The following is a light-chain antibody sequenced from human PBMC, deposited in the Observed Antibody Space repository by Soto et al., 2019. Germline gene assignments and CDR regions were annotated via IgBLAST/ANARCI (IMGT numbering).Light chain of an antibody. Sequence: DIQMTQSPSTLSASEGDKVTITCRASQSISSWLAWYQQKPGKAPKLLIYKASSLESGVPSRFSGSGSGTEFTLTICSLQPDDFATYYCQQYNSYPVTFGQGTKVAIK. CDR2: KAS. CDR1: QSISSW. CDR3: QQYNSYPVT. J-gene: IGKJ1*01. V-gene: IGKV1-5*03.